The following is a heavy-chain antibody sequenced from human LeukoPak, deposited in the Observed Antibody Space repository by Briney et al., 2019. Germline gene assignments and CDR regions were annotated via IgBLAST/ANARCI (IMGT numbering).Heavy chain of an antibody. V-gene: IGHV3-7*01. D-gene: IGHD2-15*01. CDR2: IKQDGSEK. J-gene: IGHJ4*02. Sequence: GGSLRLSCAASGFTFSSYWMSWVRQAAWKGLECVANIKQDGSEKYYVDSVKGRFTISRDNAKNSLYLQMNSLRAEDTAVYYCARARRYLGYCSGGSCYGYFDYWGQGTLVTVSS. CDR3: ARARRYLGYCSGGSCYGYFDY. CDR1: GFTFSSYW.